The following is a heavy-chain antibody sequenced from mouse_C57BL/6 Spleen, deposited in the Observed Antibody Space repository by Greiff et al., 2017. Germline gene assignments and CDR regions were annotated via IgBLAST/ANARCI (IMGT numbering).Heavy chain of an antibody. CDR3: ARDTGDAMDY. D-gene: IGHD5-1-1*01. CDR2: IYWDDDK. Sequence: QVTLKVCGPGILQSSQTLSLTCSFSGFSLSTSGMGVSWIRQPSGKGLEWLAHIYWDDDKRYNPSLKSRLTISKDTSRNQVFLKITSVDTADTATYYCARDTGDAMDYWGQGTSVTVSS. J-gene: IGHJ4*01. CDR1: GFSLSTSGMG. V-gene: IGHV8-12*01.